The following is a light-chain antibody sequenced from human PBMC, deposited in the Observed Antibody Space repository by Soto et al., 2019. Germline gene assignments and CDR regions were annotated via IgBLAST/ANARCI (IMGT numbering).Light chain of an antibody. CDR1: QSVLYTSNNKNY. CDR2: WAS. J-gene: IGKJ3*01. CDR3: QHHYTTPCT. V-gene: IGKV4-1*01. Sequence: DIVMTQSPDSLAVSLGERATINCKSSQSVLYTSNNKNYLAWYQQKPGQPPKLLIYWASTRESGVPDRFSGSGSATDFTLTISSLQAEDVAVYYCQHHYTTPCTFGPGTKVDIK.